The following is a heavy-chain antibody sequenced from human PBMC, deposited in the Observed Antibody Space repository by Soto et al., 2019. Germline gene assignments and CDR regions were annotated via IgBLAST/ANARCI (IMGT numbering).Heavy chain of an antibody. Sequence: QVQLLQPGREVKKPGASVKVSCKASGYTFTSYGISWVRQAPGQGREWMGWIDVFDGKTNYAQNLQGRVTLTADTSTSTAFMELRSLRFDDTAVYYWGRVLGEVTAPSPRPLDYWGQGTLVTVSS. D-gene: IGHD3-16*01. CDR2: IDVFDGKT. CDR1: GYTFTSYG. J-gene: IGHJ4*02. V-gene: IGHV1-18*04. CDR3: GRVLGEVTAPSPRPLDY.